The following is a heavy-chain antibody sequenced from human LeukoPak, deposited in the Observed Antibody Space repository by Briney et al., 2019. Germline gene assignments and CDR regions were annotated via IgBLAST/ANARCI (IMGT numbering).Heavy chain of an antibody. CDR1: GITLSNYG. CDR3: AKRGVVIRVILVGFHKEAYYFDS. CDR2: ISGSGGRT. J-gene: IGHJ4*02. Sequence: GGSLRLSCAVSGITLSNYGISWLRQAPGKGLEWVAGISGSGGRTNYADAVKGRFTISRDNAKNTLFLQMNSLRVEDTAVYFCAKRGVVIRVILVGFHKEAYYFDSWGQGALVTVSS. V-gene: IGHV3-23*01. D-gene: IGHD3-22*01.